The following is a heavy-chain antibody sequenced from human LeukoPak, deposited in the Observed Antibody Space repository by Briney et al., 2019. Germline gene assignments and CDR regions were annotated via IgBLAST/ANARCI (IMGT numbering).Heavy chain of an antibody. CDR2: INPNSGGT. CDR1: GYTFTGYY. CDR3: ARSLPGISRIRLWLSFDY. Sequence: ASVKVSCKASGYTFTGYYMHWVRQAPGQGLEWMGWINPNSGGTNYAQKFQGRVTMTRDTSISTAYMELSRLRSDDTAVYYCARSLPGISRIRLWLSFDYWGQGTLVTVSS. J-gene: IGHJ4*02. V-gene: IGHV1-2*02. D-gene: IGHD5-18*01.